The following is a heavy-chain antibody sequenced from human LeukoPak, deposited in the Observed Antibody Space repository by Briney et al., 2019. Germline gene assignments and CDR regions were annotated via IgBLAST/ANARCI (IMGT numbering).Heavy chain of an antibody. V-gene: IGHV1-8*03. Sequence: ASVKVSCKASGYTFTSYDINLVRQATGQGLEWMGWMNPNSGNTGYAQKFQGRVTITRNTSISTAYMELSSLRSEDTAVYYCASGWWNYYDSSGSIAFDIWGQGTMVTVSS. CDR1: GYTFTSYD. J-gene: IGHJ3*02. CDR3: ASGWWNYYDSSGSIAFDI. D-gene: IGHD3-22*01. CDR2: MNPNSGNT.